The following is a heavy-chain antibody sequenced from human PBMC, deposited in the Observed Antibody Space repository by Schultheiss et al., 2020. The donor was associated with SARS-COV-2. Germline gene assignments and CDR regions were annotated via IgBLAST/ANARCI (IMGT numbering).Heavy chain of an antibody. J-gene: IGHJ3*02. Sequence: GGSLRLSCAAPGFTFSSYAMHWVRQAPGKGLEWGAVISYDGSNKYYANSVKGRFTISRENAKNSLYLQMNSLRAGDTAVYYCARGGSSSGERAFDIGGQGTMVTVS. CDR2: ISYDGSNK. CDR3: ARGGSSSGERAFDI. D-gene: IGHD6-13*01. V-gene: IGHV3-30*07. CDR1: GFTFSSYA.